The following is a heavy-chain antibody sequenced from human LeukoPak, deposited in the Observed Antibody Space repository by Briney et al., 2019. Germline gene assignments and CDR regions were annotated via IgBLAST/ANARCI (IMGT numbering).Heavy chain of an antibody. CDR3: ARDFYDGFALDY. D-gene: IGHD2/OR15-2a*01. CDR1: GITFSSYG. V-gene: IGHV3-23*01. CDR2: ISSTGGTT. Sequence: GGSLRLSCAASGITFSSYGMSWVRQAPGKGLEWVSSISSTGGTTYYADSVKGRFTISRDNSKNTLYLQMNSLRAEDTAVYYCARDFYDGFALDYWGQGTLVTVSS. J-gene: IGHJ4*02.